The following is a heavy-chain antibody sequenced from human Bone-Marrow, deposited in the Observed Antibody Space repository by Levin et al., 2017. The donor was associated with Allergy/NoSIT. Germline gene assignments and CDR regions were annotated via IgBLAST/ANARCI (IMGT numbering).Heavy chain of an antibody. CDR1: GFIFNDYA. Sequence: GGSLRLSCSASGFIFNDYAMHWLRQVSGRGLEWISSISWNSGNIVYADSVKGRFRISRDNAKSSLYLEMNSLRAEDTASYYCAKDIGPVVVTFQAGGVFALWGRGTLVTVSS. CDR3: AKDIGPVVVTFQAGGVFAL. J-gene: IGHJ2*01. CDR2: ISWNSGNI. D-gene: IGHD2-21*02. V-gene: IGHV3-9*01.